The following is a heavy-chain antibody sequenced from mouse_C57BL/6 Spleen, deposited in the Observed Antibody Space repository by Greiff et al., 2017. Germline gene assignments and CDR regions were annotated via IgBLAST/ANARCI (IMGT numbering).Heavy chain of an antibody. CDR2: INPSSGYT. D-gene: IGHD2-4*01. CDR3: ARERDDYDGKFAY. Sequence: VKLQGSGAELAKPGASVKLSCKASGSTFTSYWMHWVKQRPGQGREWIGYINPSSGYTKYNQKFKDKATLTADKSSITAYMQLSSLTYEDSAVYYCARERDDYDGKFAYWGQGTLVTVSA. V-gene: IGHV1-7*01. J-gene: IGHJ3*01. CDR1: GSTFTSYW.